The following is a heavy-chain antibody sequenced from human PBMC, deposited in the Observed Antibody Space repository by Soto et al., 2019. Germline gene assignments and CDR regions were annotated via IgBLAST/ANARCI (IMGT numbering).Heavy chain of an antibody. Sequence: GASVKVSCKASGGTFSNYAFSWVRQAPGQGPEWMGGISAYNGNTNYAQKLQGRVTMTTDTSTSTAYMELRSLRSDDTAVYYCARDFRFDDSSGYYLGDAFDIWGQGTMVTVSS. CDR2: ISAYNGNT. V-gene: IGHV1-18*01. CDR3: ARDFRFDDSSGYYLGDAFDI. D-gene: IGHD3-22*01. J-gene: IGHJ3*02. CDR1: GGTFSNYA.